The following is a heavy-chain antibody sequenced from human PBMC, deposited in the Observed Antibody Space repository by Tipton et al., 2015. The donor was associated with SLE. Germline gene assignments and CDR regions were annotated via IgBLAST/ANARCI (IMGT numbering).Heavy chain of an antibody. D-gene: IGHD4-17*01. Sequence: TLSLTCTVSGGSISSSTYYWVWIRQPPGKGLEWIGSIYYSGTTYYNPSLRSRVTISVDTTKNHFSLKLSSVTAADTAVYYCARLPTGFPNWFDPWGQGTLVTVSS. CDR3: ARLPTGFPNWFDP. CDR1: GGSISSSTYY. CDR2: IYYSGTT. V-gene: IGHV4-39*01. J-gene: IGHJ5*02.